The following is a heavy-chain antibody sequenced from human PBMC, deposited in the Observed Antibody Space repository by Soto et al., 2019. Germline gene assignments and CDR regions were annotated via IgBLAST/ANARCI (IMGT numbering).Heavy chain of an antibody. Sequence: EVQLLESGGGLVQPGGSLRLSCAASGFTFSSYAMSWVRQAPGKGLEWVSGISGSGGSTYYADSVKGRFTTSRDNSKNTMYLQMNSVRAEDTAVYYCSKKVLVVPAALSDRFDPWGQGTLVTVS. D-gene: IGHD2-2*01. CDR3: SKKVLVVPAALSDRFDP. CDR2: ISGSGGST. V-gene: IGHV3-23*01. J-gene: IGHJ5*02. CDR1: GFTFSSYA.